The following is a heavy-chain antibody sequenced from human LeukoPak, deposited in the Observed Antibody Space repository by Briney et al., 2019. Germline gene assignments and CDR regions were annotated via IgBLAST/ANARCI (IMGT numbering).Heavy chain of an antibody. CDR2: INPNSGGT. D-gene: IGHD3-9*01. Sequence: ASVKVSCKASGYTFTGYYMHWVRQAPGQGLEWMGWINPNSGGTNYAQKFQGRVTMTRDTSISTAYMELSRLRSDDTAVYYCATYTDPNEYYWLLGPYYYYMDVWGKGTTVTVSS. CDR1: GYTFTGYY. V-gene: IGHV1-2*02. J-gene: IGHJ6*03. CDR3: ATYTDPNEYYWLLGPYYYYMDV.